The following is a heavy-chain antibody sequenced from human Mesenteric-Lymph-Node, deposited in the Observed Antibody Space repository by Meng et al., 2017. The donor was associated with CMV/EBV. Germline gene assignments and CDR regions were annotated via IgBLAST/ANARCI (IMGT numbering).Heavy chain of an antibody. D-gene: IGHD3-3*01. CDR3: AKDYDFWSGYPKYYYYGMDV. CDR2: IRYDGSNK. J-gene: IGHJ6*02. Sequence: GESLKISCAASGFTFSSYGMHWVRQAPGKGLEWVAFIRYDGSNKYYADSVKGRFTISRDNSKNTLYLQMNSLRAEDTAVYYCAKDYDFWSGYPKYYYYGMDVWGQGTTVTVSS. CDR1: GFTFSSYG. V-gene: IGHV3-30*02.